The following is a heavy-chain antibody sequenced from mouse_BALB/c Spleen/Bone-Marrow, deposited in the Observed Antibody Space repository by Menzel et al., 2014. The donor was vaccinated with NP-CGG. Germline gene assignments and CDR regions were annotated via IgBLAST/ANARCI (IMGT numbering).Heavy chain of an antibody. J-gene: IGHJ4*01. CDR3: ARNYDYDGGYCAMDY. Sequence: VQGVESGAQVAKPGASVKVSCKASGYTFTSYWMHWVKQRPGQGLEWIGYINPITGYTEYNQKFKDKATLTADKSSGTAYMQLSSLTSEDSAVYYCARNYDYDGGYCAMDYWGQGTSVTVSS. CDR2: INPITGYT. CDR1: GYTFTSYW. D-gene: IGHD2-4*01. V-gene: IGHV1-7*01.